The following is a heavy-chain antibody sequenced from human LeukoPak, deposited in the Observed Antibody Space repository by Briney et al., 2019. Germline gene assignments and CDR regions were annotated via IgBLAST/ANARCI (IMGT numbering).Heavy chain of an antibody. J-gene: IGHJ2*01. CDR2: IYTSGST. CDR1: GGSISSYY. CDR3: ARFNCGGDCYLPGYWYFDL. D-gene: IGHD2-21*02. V-gene: IGHV4-4*09. Sequence: PSETLSLTCTVPGGSISSYYWSWIRQPPGKGLEWIGYIYTSGSTNYNPSLKSRVTISVDTSKNQFSLKLSSVTAADTAVYYCARFNCGGDCYLPGYWYFDLWGRGTLVTVSS.